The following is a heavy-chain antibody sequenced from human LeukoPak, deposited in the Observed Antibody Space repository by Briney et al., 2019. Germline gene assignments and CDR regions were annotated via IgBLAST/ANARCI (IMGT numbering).Heavy chain of an antibody. Sequence: LAGGSLRLSCAASGFTFSNYAMNWVRQGPGKGLEWVAVLIGSSGATDYADSVKGRFTISRDNSKNTLFLQMNSLRAEDTAIYYCAKGAYDYIEIAYFDYWGQGALVTVSS. J-gene: IGHJ4*02. CDR3: AKGAYDYIEIAYFDY. CDR2: LIGSSGAT. D-gene: IGHD5-12*01. CDR1: GFTFSNYA. V-gene: IGHV3-23*01.